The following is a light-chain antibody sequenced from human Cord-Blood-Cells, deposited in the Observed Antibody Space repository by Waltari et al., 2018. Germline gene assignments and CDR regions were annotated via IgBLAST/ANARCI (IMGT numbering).Light chain of an antibody. CDR3: QQYYSTPYT. Sequence: DIVMTQSPDSLAVSLGERATIHCKSSQSVLYSSNNKNYLAWYQQKPGHPPKLLISWSATRESGVPDRFSGSGSGTDFTLTSSSLQAEDVAVYYCQQYYSTPYTFGQGTKLEIK. J-gene: IGKJ2*01. CDR1: QSVLYSSNNKNY. V-gene: IGKV4-1*01. CDR2: WSA.